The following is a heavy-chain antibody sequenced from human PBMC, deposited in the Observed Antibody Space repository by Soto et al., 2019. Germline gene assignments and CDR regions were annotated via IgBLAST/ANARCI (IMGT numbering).Heavy chain of an antibody. Sequence: ASVKTACKASGFNFRDYYMHWVRQAPGEGLEWMGIINPIGDSRNYAQKFQGRVTITRDTSTSTGDMDLSSLRYEDTAVYYCARAPRQNSGPTAASSWFHPWGQGTRVAASS. D-gene: IGHD2-15*01. J-gene: IGHJ5*02. CDR1: GFNFRDYY. V-gene: IGHV1-46*01. CDR3: ARAPRQNSGPTAASSWFHP. CDR2: INPIGDSR.